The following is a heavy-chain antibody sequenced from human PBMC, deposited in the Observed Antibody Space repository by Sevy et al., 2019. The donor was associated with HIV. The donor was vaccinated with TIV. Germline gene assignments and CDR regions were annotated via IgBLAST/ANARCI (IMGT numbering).Heavy chain of an antibody. D-gene: IGHD3-22*01. V-gene: IGHV3-7*01. J-gene: IGHJ4*02. CDR3: AKGNSGSFDY. CDR2: IKQDESEK. CDR1: GFSFSNYW. Sequence: GGSLSLSCAASGFSFSNYWMHWVRQAPGKGLEWVVNIKQDESEKYYVASVKGRFTISRDNAKNSVYLEMNSLRPEDTAIYYCAKGNSGSFDYWGQGTLVTVSS.